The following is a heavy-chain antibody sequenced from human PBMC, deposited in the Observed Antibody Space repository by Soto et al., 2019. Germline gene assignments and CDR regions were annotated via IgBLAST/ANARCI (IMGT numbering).Heavy chain of an antibody. CDR3: TSFDSNGYYPQNHY. D-gene: IGHD3-22*01. J-gene: IGHJ4*02. V-gene: IGHV1-69*01. CDR1: GGSFSSFS. Sequence: QVILAQSGAEVKKPGSSVKVSCKVSGGSFSSFSINWVRQAPGQRFEWMGGIIPILGTANFTQEFQDRVTFTADESTATAYMTLSSLTSEDTAFYYCTSFDSNGYYPQNHYWGPGTQVTVSS. CDR2: IIPILGTA.